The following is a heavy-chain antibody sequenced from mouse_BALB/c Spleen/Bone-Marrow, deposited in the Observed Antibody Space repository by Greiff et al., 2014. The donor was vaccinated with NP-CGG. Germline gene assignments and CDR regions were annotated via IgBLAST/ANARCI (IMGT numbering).Heavy chain of an antibody. CDR1: GFTFSDYY. D-gene: IGHD2-3*01. Sequence: VQLKESGGGLVQPGGSLKLSCATSGFTFSDYYMYWVRQTPEKRLELVAYISNGGGSTYYPDTVKGRFTISRDNAKNTLYLQMSRLKSEDTAMYYCARHDGYRTWFAYWGQGTLVTVSA. CDR3: ARHDGYRTWFAY. V-gene: IGHV5-12*02. J-gene: IGHJ3*01. CDR2: ISNGGGST.